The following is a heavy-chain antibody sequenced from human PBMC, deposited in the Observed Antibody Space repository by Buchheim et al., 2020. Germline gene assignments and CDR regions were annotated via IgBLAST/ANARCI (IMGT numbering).Heavy chain of an antibody. Sequence: QLQLQESGPGLVKPSETLSLTCTVSGGSISSSSYYWGWIRQPPGKGLEWIGSIYYSGSTYYNPSLKSRVTISVDTSKNQFSLKLSSVTAADTAVYYCARDYSYGYLLNYYYYMDVWGKGTT. CDR1: GGSISSSSYY. CDR3: ARDYSYGYLLNYYYYMDV. V-gene: IGHV4-39*01. CDR2: IYYSGST. D-gene: IGHD5-18*01. J-gene: IGHJ6*03.